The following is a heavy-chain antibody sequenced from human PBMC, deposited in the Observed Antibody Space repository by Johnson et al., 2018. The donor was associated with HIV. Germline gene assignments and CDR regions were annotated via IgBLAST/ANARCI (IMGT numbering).Heavy chain of an antibody. CDR1: GFSFSSYA. Sequence: QVQLVESGGGVVQPGRSLRLSCAASGFSFSSYAMHWVRQAPGKGLEWVAAMSHDGSDKYYADSVKGRFTISRDNSKNTLYLQMNSLRAEDTAMYYCARHYYDSSGYSLDAFDIWGQGTMVTVSS. D-gene: IGHD3-22*01. J-gene: IGHJ3*02. V-gene: IGHV3-30*03. CDR2: MSHDGSDK. CDR3: ARHYYDSSGYSLDAFDI.